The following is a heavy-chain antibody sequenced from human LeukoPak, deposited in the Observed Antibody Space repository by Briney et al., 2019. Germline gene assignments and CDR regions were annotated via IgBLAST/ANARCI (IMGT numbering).Heavy chain of an antibody. V-gene: IGHV1-69*06. D-gene: IGHD3-10*01. CDR1: GGTFSSYA. CDR3: ARDKLYGSGSYYSDY. CDR2: IIPIFGTA. Sequence: SVKVSCKASGGTFSSYAISWVRQAPGQGLEWMGGIIPIFGTANYAQKFQGRVTITADKSTSTAYMELSSLRSEDTAVYYCARDKLYGSGSYYSDYWGQGTLVTVSS. J-gene: IGHJ4*02.